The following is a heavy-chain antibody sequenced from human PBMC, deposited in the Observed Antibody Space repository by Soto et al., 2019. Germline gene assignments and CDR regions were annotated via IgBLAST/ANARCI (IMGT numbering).Heavy chain of an antibody. D-gene: IGHD4-17*01. Sequence: QLQLVQSGAEVKKPGSSVKVSCKASRGTFSNFAINWVRQAPGQGLEWMGGIIPVFGKAKYAQKFQGRVQFTTDESTSTAYMEVNSLTSEDTAVYYCARGSPTTVTTWFDPWGQGTLVTVSS. V-gene: IGHV1-69*01. CDR2: IIPVFGKA. J-gene: IGHJ5*02. CDR3: ARGSPTTVTTWFDP. CDR1: RGTFSNFA.